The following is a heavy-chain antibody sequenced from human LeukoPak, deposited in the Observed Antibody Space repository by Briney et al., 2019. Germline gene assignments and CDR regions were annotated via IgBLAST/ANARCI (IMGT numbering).Heavy chain of an antibody. CDR2: IIPIFGTA. Sequence: SVKVSCKASGGTFSSYAISWVRQAPGQGLEWMGGIIPIFGTANYAQKFQGRVTITTDESTSTAYMELSSLRSEDTAVYYCARAKYYGDYGFDYWGQGALVTVSS. J-gene: IGHJ4*02. CDR3: ARAKYYGDYGFDY. D-gene: IGHD4-17*01. V-gene: IGHV1-69*05. CDR1: GGTFSSYA.